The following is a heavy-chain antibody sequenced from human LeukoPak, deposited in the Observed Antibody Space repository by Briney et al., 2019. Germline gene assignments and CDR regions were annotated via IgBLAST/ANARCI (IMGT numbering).Heavy chain of an antibody. V-gene: IGHV3-23*01. J-gene: IGHJ6*03. Sequence: GGSLRLSCAASGFTFTTYVMSWVRQAPGKGLEWVSAISGSGSYTYYADSVKGRFTISRDNSKNTLYLQMNSLRAEDTAVYYCSTAPYDNYYYYMDVWGKGTTVTVSS. CDR2: ISGSGSYT. D-gene: IGHD3-9*01. CDR1: GFTFTTYV. CDR3: STAPYDNYYYYMDV.